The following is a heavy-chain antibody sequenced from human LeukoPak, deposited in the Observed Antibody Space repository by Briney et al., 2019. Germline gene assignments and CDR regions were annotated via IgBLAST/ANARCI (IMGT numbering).Heavy chain of an antibody. CDR1: GYTFTGYY. CDR3: ARAQQWLGGWFDP. Sequence: ASVKGSSQASGYTFTGYYMHWVRQAPGQGLEWMGWINPNSGGTNYAQKFQGRVTMTRDTSISTAYMELSRLRSDDTAVYYCARAQQWLGGWFDPWGQGSMVTVSS. D-gene: IGHD6-19*01. V-gene: IGHV1-2*02. CDR2: INPNSGGT. J-gene: IGHJ5*02.